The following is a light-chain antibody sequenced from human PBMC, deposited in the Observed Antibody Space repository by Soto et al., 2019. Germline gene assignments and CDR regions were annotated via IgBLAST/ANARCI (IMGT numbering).Light chain of an antibody. V-gene: IGKV3-20*01. CDR3: QQNDSSPPT. CDR2: GAS. CDR1: QSVNSNY. Sequence: EIVLTQSPGTLSLSPGERATLSCRASQSVNSNYLAWYQRKPGQAPRLLIYGASNRATDIPYRFSASGSGTDFTLTITRLEPEDFAVYYCQQNDSSPPTFGQGTKVEIK. J-gene: IGKJ1*01.